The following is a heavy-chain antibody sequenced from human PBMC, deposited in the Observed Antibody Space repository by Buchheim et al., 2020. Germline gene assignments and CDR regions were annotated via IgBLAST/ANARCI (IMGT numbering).Heavy chain of an antibody. CDR2: ISGSGGST. CDR3: AKVGASSSWHPSFDY. CDR1: GFTFRSYA. D-gene: IGHD6-13*01. V-gene: IGHV3-23*01. J-gene: IGHJ4*02. Sequence: EVQLLESGGGLVQPGGSLRLSCAASGFTFRSYAMSGVRQAPGKGLEWVSAISGSGGSTYYADSVRGRFTISRENSKNTLYLQMNSLRAEDTAVYYCAKVGASSSWHPSFDYWGQGTL.